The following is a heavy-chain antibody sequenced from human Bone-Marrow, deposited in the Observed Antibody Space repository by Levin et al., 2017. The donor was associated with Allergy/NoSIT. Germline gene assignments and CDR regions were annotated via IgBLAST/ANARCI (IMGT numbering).Heavy chain of an antibody. J-gene: IGHJ5*02. Sequence: PGGSLRLSCAASGFTFSSYAMSWVRQAPGKGLEWVSAISGSGGSTYYADSVKGRFTISRDNSKNTLYLQMNSLRAEDTAVYYCANQPEGIVVVPGWFDPWGQGTLVTVSS. D-gene: IGHD3-22*01. CDR2: ISGSGGST. V-gene: IGHV3-23*01. CDR3: ANQPEGIVVVPGWFDP. CDR1: GFTFSSYA.